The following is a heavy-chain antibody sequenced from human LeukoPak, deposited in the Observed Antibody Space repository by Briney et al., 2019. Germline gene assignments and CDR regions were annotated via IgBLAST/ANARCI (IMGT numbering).Heavy chain of an antibody. D-gene: IGHD3-22*01. Sequence: SVKVSCKASGGTFSSYAISWVRQAPGQGLEWMGGIIPIFGTANYAQKFQGRVTITADESTSTAYMELSSLRSEDTAVYYCARGRFGGYRAFDIWGQGTMVTVSS. CDR1: GGTFSSYA. CDR3: ARGRFGGYRAFDI. CDR2: IIPIFGTA. V-gene: IGHV1-69*13. J-gene: IGHJ3*02.